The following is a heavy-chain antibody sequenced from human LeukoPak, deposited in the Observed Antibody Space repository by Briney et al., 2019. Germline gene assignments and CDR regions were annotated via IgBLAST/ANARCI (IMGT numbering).Heavy chain of an antibody. J-gene: IGHJ4*02. CDR3: AGSRSGSYSYFED. CDR1: GGFINGYY. CDR2: VYYSGSN. V-gene: IGHV4-59*01. Sequence: SETLSLTCTVSGGFINGYYWSWIRQPPGKGLEWIGYVYYSGSNSYNPSLKSRVSLSVDTTKNQFSLRLTSVTAADTAVYYCAGSRSGSYSYFEDWGQGTLVTVSS. D-gene: IGHD1-26*01.